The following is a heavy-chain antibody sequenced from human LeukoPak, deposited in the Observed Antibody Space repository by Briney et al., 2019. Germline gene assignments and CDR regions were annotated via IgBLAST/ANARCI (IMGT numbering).Heavy chain of an antibody. CDR2: IYSGGGT. CDR3: ARAEAGSYFAFDI. CDR1: GFTVSSNY. V-gene: IGHV3-53*01. Sequence: PGGSLRLSCAASGFTVSSNYMTWVRQAPGKGLEWVSVIYSGGGTYYADSVKGRFTNSRDNSKNTLYLQMNSLRAEDTAVYYCARAEAGSYFAFDIWGPGTMVTVSS. J-gene: IGHJ3*02. D-gene: IGHD1-26*01.